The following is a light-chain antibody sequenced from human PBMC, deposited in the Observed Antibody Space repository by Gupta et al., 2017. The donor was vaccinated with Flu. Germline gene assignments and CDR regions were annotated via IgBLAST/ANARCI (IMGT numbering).Light chain of an antibody. CDR2: NTN. V-gene: IGLV7-43*01. CDR3: LLYYGGSLWV. Sequence: QTVVTQEPSLTVSPGGTVTPTCPSSTGTVTSGYYPNWFQQKPGQPPRALIYNTNNKHSWTPARFSGSLLGGKAALTLSGVQPEDEAEYYCLLYYGGSLWVFGGGTKLTVL. J-gene: IGLJ3*02. CDR1: TGTVTSGYY.